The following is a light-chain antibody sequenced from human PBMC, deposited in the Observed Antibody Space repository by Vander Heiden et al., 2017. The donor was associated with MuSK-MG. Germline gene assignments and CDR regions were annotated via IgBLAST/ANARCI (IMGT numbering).Light chain of an antibody. CDR2: SNT. CDR1: SSNIGNNI. Sequence: QSVLTQPPSASGTPGQRVPISCSGSSSNIGNNIVSWYQQFPGTAPKLLIVSNTHRPSGVPDRFSGSRSGTSASLASSGLQSEEEADYYCAASDDSLNGWVFGGGTKLTVL. V-gene: IGLV1-44*01. CDR3: AASDDSLNGWV. J-gene: IGLJ3*02.